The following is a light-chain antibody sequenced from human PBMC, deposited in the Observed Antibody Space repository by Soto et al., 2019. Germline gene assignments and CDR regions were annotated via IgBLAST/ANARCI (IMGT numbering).Light chain of an antibody. CDR2: DVR. J-gene: IGLJ3*02. CDR3: NSYTSSSTWV. Sequence: QSVLTQPASVSGSPGKSITISCTGTSSDVGGYNYVSWFQKHPGKAPKLMIYDVRNRPSGVSNRFSGSKSGNTASLTISGLQAGDEADYYCNSYTSSSTWVFGGGTKVTVL. V-gene: IGLV2-14*01. CDR1: SSDVGGYNY.